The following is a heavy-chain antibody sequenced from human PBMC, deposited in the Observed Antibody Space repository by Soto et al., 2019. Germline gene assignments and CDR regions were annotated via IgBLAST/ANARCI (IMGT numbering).Heavy chain of an antibody. CDR3: ARGSGGVTPEWFDP. Sequence: QVRLQESGPGLVKPSETLSLTCIVSGGSINSHYWCWFRQPPGKGLEPIGYIHYTGSPYYNPSLNSRVTISVDRSKNQVSLKLSSVTAADTAVYYCARGSGGVTPEWFDPWGQGTLVTVSS. D-gene: IGHD3-16*01. J-gene: IGHJ5*02. V-gene: IGHV4-59*11. CDR2: IHYTGSP. CDR1: GGSINSHY.